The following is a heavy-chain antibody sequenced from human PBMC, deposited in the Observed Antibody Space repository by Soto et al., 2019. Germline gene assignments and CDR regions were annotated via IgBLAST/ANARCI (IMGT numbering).Heavy chain of an antibody. J-gene: IGHJ4*02. D-gene: IGHD5-12*01. Sequence: GGSLRLSCAASGFTFSSYSMNWVRQAPGKGLEWVSSISSSSSYIYYADSVKGRFTISRDNAKNSLYLQMNSLRAEDTAVYYCARDIYSGGYGIDYWGQGTLVTVSS. V-gene: IGHV3-21*01. CDR3: ARDIYSGGYGIDY. CDR1: GFTFSSYS. CDR2: ISSSSSYI.